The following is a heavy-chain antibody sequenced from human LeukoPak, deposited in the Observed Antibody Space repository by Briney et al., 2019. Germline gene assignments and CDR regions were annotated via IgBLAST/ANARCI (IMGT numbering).Heavy chain of an antibody. CDR1: GGSISSGSYY. CDR2: IYTSGST. J-gene: IGHJ4*02. Sequence: PSQTLSLTCTVSGGSISSGSYYWSWIRQPAGKGLEWIGRIYTSGSTNYNPSLKSRVTIPVDTSKNQFSLKLSSVTAADTAVYYCARGGCSGGSCYVDYWGQGTLVTVSS. V-gene: IGHV4-61*02. CDR3: ARGGCSGGSCYVDY. D-gene: IGHD2-15*01.